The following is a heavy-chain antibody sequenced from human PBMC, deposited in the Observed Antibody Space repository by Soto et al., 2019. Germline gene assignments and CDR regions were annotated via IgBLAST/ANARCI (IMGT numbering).Heavy chain of an antibody. CDR1: GFTFSTYT. Sequence: WGSLRLSCAASGFTFSTYTMNWVRQAPGKGLEWVSSISSSSSYIYYGDSVKGRFTISRDNAKNSLSLQMNSLRAEDTAVYYCARVKSVTIFGVAYDAFDIWGQGTMVTVSS. V-gene: IGHV3-21*01. J-gene: IGHJ3*02. D-gene: IGHD3-3*01. CDR2: ISSSSSYI. CDR3: ARVKSVTIFGVAYDAFDI.